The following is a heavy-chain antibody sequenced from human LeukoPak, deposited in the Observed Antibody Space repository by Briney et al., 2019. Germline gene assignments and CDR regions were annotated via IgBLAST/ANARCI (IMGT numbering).Heavy chain of an antibody. D-gene: IGHD1-1*01. V-gene: IGHV3-11*01. CDR1: GFIFSEFY. Sequence: SGGSLRLSCAASGFIFSEFYMSWVRQSPGKGLEWISYISGSGHDINYVDSVKGRFTVSRDNARNSLYLQMNSLSADDTAIYYCARTARSGDIRGQGTLVTVSS. J-gene: IGHJ4*02. CDR2: ISGSGHDI. CDR3: ARTARSGDI.